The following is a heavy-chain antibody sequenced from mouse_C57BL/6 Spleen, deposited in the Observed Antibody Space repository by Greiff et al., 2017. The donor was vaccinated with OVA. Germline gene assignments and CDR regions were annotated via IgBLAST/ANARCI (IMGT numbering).Heavy chain of an antibody. CDR2: ISSGSSTI. J-gene: IGHJ2*01. V-gene: IGHV5-17*01. CDR3: ARNWDGNFDY. Sequence: EVQRVESGGGLVKPGGSLKLSCAASGFTFSDYGMHWVRQAPEKGLEWVAYISSGSSTIYYAATVKGRFTISRDNAKNTLFLQMTSLRSEDTAMYYCARNWDGNFDYWGQGTTLTVSS. D-gene: IGHD4-1*01. CDR1: GFTFSDYG.